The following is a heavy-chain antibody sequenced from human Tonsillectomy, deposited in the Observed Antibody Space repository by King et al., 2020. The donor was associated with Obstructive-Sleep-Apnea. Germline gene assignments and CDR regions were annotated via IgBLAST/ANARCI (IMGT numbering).Heavy chain of an antibody. J-gene: IGHJ4*02. CDR2: IYYSGST. CDR3: GREGGPRGSSSYYGDY. V-gene: IGHV4-39*07. Sequence: QLQESGPGLVKPSETLSLTCTVSGGSISSSSYYWGWIRQPPGKGLEWIGSIYYSGSTYYNPSLKSRVTISVDTSKNQFSLKLSSVTAADTAMYYCGREGGPRGSSSYYGDYWGQGTLVTVSS. D-gene: IGHD3-22*01. CDR1: GGSISSSSYY.